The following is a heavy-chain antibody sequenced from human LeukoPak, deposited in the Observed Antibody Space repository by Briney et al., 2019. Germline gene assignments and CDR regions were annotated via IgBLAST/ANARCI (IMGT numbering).Heavy chain of an antibody. CDR2: SSSGSSTI. Sequence: PGGSLRLSCAAYGFTFSTYAMNWVRQAPGNGLEWISYSSSGSSTIYYADSVKGRFTISRDNAKNSLYLQMHSLRAEDTAVYYCARGEQDMATMSIDYWGQGALVTVSS. D-gene: IGHD5-24*01. CDR3: ARGEQDMATMSIDY. V-gene: IGHV3-48*04. J-gene: IGHJ4*02. CDR1: GFTFSTYA.